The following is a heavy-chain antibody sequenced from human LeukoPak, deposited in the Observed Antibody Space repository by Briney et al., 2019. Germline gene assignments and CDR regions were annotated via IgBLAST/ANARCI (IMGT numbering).Heavy chain of an antibody. CDR2: IQYDGSEI. V-gene: IGHV3-30*02. D-gene: IGHD3-10*02. CDR1: GLMFSTSG. CDR3: ARESGAAKIGQMLNY. Sequence: GGSLRLSCAASGLMFSTSGMHWVRQAPGNGLERVAFIQYDGSEIYYADSLKGRFTISRDNSKNTLYLQMNSLRAEDTAVFYCARESGAAKIGQMLNYWGQGTLVTVSS. J-gene: IGHJ4*02.